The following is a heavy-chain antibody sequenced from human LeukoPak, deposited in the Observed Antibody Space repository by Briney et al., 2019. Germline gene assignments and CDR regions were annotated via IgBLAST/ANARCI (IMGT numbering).Heavy chain of an antibody. CDR2: IWYDGSNK. V-gene: IGHV3-33*01. Sequence: GGSLRLSRAASGFTFSSYGMHWVRQAPGKGLEWVAVIWYDGSNKYYADSVKGRFTISRDNSKNTLYLQMNSLRAEDTAVYYCARAIHSGYDFVGYYGMDVWGQGTAVTVSS. D-gene: IGHD5-12*01. CDR1: GFTFSSYG. J-gene: IGHJ6*02. CDR3: ARAIHSGYDFVGYYGMDV.